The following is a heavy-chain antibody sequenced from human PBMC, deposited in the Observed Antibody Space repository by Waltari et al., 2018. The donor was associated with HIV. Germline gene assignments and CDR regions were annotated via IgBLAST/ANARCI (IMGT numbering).Heavy chain of an antibody. CDR2: IYTSGST. J-gene: IGHJ4*02. Sequence: QVQLQESGPGLVKPSQTLSLTCTVSGGSISSGSYYWSWIRPPAGKGLEWIGRIYTSGSTNYNPSLKSRVTISVDTSKNQFSLKLSSVTAADTAVYYCARDRPYYYGSGSLRYFDYWGQGTLVTVSS. V-gene: IGHV4-61*02. CDR3: ARDRPYYYGSGSLRYFDY. D-gene: IGHD3-10*01. CDR1: GGSISSGSYY.